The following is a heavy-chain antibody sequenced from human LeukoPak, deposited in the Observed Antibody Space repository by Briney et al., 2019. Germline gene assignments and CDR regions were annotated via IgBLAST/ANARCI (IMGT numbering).Heavy chain of an antibody. CDR3: ATYDSWSGYNIAY. Sequence: GGSLRLSCVVSGFTLSSRWMMWVRQAPGEGLEWMTNINRDGSGKNYVDSVKGRFTITRDNAENSLYLQMSSLKVEDSAIYYCATYDSWSGYNIAYWGQGTLVTVSS. CDR1: GFTLSSRW. V-gene: IGHV3-7*03. J-gene: IGHJ4*02. D-gene: IGHD3-3*01. CDR2: INRDGSGK.